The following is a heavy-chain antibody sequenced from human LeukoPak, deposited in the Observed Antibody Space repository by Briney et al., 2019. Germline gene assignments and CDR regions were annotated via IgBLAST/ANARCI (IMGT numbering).Heavy chain of an antibody. D-gene: IGHD6-19*01. V-gene: IGHV3-66*01. J-gene: IGHJ4*02. Sequence: GGSLRLSCAASGFTVSSNYMSWVRQAPGKGLECVSVIYGGGDTYYADSVKGRFTISGDNSKNTLSLQVNSLRAEDTAVYYCATLGSGWYVGYWGQGTLVTVSS. CDR1: GFTVSSNY. CDR3: ATLGSGWYVGY. CDR2: IYGGGDT.